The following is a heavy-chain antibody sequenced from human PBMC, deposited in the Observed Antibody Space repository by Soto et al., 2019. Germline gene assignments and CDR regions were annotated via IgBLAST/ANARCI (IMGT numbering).Heavy chain of an antibody. Sequence: TETLSITCTVSGGSMRSYYWTWIRQPPGKGLEWIGHVSYTGTTNYNPSLKSRLSISVDMSSHRFSLRLTSLTAADTATYFCARDRDYGDYDSWGHGTLVTVS. CDR2: VSYTGTT. CDR1: GGSMRSYY. D-gene: IGHD4-17*01. J-gene: IGHJ5*01. CDR3: ARDRDYGDYDS. V-gene: IGHV4-59*01.